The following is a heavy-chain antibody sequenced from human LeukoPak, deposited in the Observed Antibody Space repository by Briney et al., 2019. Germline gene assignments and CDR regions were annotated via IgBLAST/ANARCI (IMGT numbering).Heavy chain of an antibody. Sequence: GGSLRLSCAASGFTVSSNYMSWVRQAPGKGLEWVSVIYSGGSTYYADSVKGRFTISRDNSKNTLYLQMNGLRAEDTAVYYCARDTRRSGYFDYWGQGTLVTVSS. V-gene: IGHV3-53*01. CDR2: IYSGGST. J-gene: IGHJ4*02. CDR1: GFTVSSNY. D-gene: IGHD3-22*01. CDR3: ARDTRRSGYFDY.